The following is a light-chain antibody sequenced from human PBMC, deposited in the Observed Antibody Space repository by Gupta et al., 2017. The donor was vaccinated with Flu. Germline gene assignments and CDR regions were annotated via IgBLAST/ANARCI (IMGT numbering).Light chain of an antibody. J-gene: IGLJ1*01. CDR3: GTWDSSLSVYV. CDR1: SSNIGNNY. V-gene: IGLV1-51*01. Sequence: KVTISVSGSSSNIGNNYVSWYQQLPGTAPKLLIYDNNKRPSGIPDRFSGSKSGTSATLGITGLQTGDEADYYCGTWDSSLSVYVFGTGTKVTVL. CDR2: DNN.